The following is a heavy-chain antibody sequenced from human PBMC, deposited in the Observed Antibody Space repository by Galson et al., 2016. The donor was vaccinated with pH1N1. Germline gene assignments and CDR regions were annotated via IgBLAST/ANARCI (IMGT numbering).Heavy chain of an antibody. CDR1: GFTFSRYA. D-gene: IGHD6-19*01. V-gene: IGHV3-23*01. CDR2: IRSSGGKT. CDR3: AKDPAMAVSGYFAY. J-gene: IGHJ4*02. Sequence: SLRLSCAASGFTFSRYAMSWVRQAPGKGLVWVSGIRSSGGKTYSADSVKGRFTISRDNSKNTLYLQMNSMRVEETAVYFCAKDPAMAVSGYFAYWGQGILFTVSS.